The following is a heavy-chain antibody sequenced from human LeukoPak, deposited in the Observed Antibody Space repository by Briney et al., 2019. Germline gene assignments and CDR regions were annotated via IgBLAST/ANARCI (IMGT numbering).Heavy chain of an antibody. CDR2: INHSGST. D-gene: IGHD5-18*01. J-gene: IGHJ4*02. V-gene: IGHV4-34*01. Sequence: SETLSLTCAVYGGSFSGYYWSWIRQPPGKGLEWIGEINHSGSTNYNPSLKSRVTISVDTSKNQFSLKLSSVTAADTAVYYCARSRVDTAMVPLPLDYWGQGTLVTVSS. CDR3: ARSRVDTAMVPLPLDY. CDR1: GGSFSGYY.